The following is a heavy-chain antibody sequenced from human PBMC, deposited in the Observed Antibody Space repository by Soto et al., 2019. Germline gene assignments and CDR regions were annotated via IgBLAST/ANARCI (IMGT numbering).Heavy chain of an antibody. CDR2: ISAYNGNT. Sequence: AAVKVSCQASGYTFTSYGISWVRQAPGQGLEWMGWISAYNGNTNYAQKLQGRVTMTTDTSTSTAYMELRSLRSDDTAVYYCARPGPPPQSYGMDVWGQGTRVTVSS. CDR1: GYTFTSYG. J-gene: IGHJ6*02. D-gene: IGHD4-4*01. CDR3: ARPGPPPQSYGMDV. V-gene: IGHV1-18*01.